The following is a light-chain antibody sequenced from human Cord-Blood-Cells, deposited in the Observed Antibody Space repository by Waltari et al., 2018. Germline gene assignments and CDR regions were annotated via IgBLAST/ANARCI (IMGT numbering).Light chain of an antibody. Sequence: DIQMTQSPSYLSASVGDRVPITCQASQDISNYLNWYQQKPGKAPKLLIYDASNLETGVPARFSGSGSGTDFTFTISSLQPEDIATYYCQQYDNLLLTFGGGTKVEIK. V-gene: IGKV1-33*01. CDR3: QQYDNLLLT. CDR2: DAS. J-gene: IGKJ4*01. CDR1: QDISNY.